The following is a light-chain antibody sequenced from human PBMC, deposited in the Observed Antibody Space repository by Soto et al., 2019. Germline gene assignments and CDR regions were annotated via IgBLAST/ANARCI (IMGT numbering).Light chain of an antibody. CDR3: QQPYRSPLT. J-gene: IGKJ4*01. CDR2: DAS. Sequence: IQMTQSPASLSASVGDRVTITCRAGQYIGRYLNWYQQKPGKAPKRLIYDASSLHGGVPSRFSGGGFGTDFTLTISSLQPEDFATYYCQQPYRSPLTFGGGTKVDIK. V-gene: IGKV1-39*01. CDR1: QYIGRY.